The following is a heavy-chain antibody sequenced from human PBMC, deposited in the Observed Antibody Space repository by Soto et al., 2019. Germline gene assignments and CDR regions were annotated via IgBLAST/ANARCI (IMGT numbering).Heavy chain of an antibody. CDR1: GGSIYRSGYY. D-gene: IGHD2-21*01. V-gene: IGHV4-39*07. J-gene: IGHJ5*02. Sequence: SETLSLTCTVSGGSIYRSGYYWGWIRQPPGRGLEWIGNIDYNGVTYSNPSLKSRVTISRDTSKNQFSLNLRSVSAADTAVYYCARGRGEFDAWGQGTPVTVSS. CDR2: IDYNGVT. CDR3: ARGRGEFDA.